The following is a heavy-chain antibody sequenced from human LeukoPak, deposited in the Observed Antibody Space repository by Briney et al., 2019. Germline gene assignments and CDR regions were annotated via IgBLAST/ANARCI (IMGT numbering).Heavy chain of an antibody. D-gene: IGHD4-17*01. J-gene: IGHJ6*02. V-gene: IGHV4-30-2*03. CDR1: GGSISSGSYY. Sequence: SQTLSLTCTVSGGSISSGSYYWSWIRQPAGKGLEWIGSIYYSGSTYYNPSLKSRVTISVDTSKNQFSLKLSSVTAADTAVYYCARRAALTVTIYYYYGMDVWGQGTTVTVSS. CDR2: IYYSGST. CDR3: ARRAALTVTIYYYYGMDV.